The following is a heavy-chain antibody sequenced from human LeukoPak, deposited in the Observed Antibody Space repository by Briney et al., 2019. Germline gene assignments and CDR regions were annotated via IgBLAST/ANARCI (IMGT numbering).Heavy chain of an antibody. Sequence: PGGSLRLSCAASGFTFSSYAMSWVRQAPGKGLEWVSSISSSSSYIYYADSAKGRFTISRDNAKNSLYLQMNSLRAEDTAVYYCARAAPDCSSTSCYPWGSDYWGQGTLVTVSS. V-gene: IGHV3-21*01. J-gene: IGHJ4*02. CDR3: ARAAPDCSSTSCYPWGSDY. CDR1: GFTFSSYA. CDR2: ISSSSSYI. D-gene: IGHD2-2*01.